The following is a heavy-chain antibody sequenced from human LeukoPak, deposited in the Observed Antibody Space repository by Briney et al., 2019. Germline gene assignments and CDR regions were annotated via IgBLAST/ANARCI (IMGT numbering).Heavy chain of an antibody. V-gene: IGHV3-64D*06. J-gene: IGHJ4*02. CDR3: VKDRSIAAPNNGFFDS. D-gene: IGHD6-6*01. Sequence: PGGSLRLSCSAPGFTFNRFYLHWVRQAPGKRLEFVSHISSNGATTYYADSVKGRFTISRDNSKNTLYLRMSSLRADDTAVYYCVKDRSIAAPNNGFFDSWGQGALVTVSS. CDR1: GFTFNRFY. CDR2: ISSNGATT.